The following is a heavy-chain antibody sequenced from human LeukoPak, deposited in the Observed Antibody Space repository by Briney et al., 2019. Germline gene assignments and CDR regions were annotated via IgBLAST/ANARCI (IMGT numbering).Heavy chain of an antibody. CDR2: ISPSGTII. CDR3: ATVAFGYAFDI. CDR1: GFTFSSFK. Sequence: GGSLRLSCAASGFTFSSFKMSWVRQAPGKGLEWVSYISPSGTIIHQADSVKGRFTISRDNAKNSLYLQMNSLRAEDTAVYYCATVAFGYAFDIWGQGTMVIVSP. D-gene: IGHD3-3*02. J-gene: IGHJ3*02. V-gene: IGHV3-48*03.